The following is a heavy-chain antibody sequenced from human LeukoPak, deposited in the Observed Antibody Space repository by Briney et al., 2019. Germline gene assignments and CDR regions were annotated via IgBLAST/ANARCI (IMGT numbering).Heavy chain of an antibody. CDR2: IYYSGST. V-gene: IGHV4-39*01. J-gene: IGHJ4*02. D-gene: IGHD3-22*01. CDR3: ARQRSGYYYFNY. CDR1: GGSISSSSYY. Sequence: SETLSLTCTVSGGSISSSSYYWGWIRQPPGKGLEWIGSIYYSGSTYYNPSLKSRVTISVDTSKNQFSLKLSSVTAADTAVHYCARQRSGYYYFNYWGQGTLVTVSS.